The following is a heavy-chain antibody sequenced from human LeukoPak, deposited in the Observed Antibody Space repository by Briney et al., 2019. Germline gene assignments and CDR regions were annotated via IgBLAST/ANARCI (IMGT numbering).Heavy chain of an antibody. J-gene: IGHJ4*02. CDR2: IIPIFGTA. CDR1: GGTFSSYA. V-gene: IGHV1-69*05. CDR3: ASSRYSSGWSDY. D-gene: IGHD6-19*01. Sequence: GASVKVSCKASGGTFSSYAISWVRQAPGQGLEWMGRIIPIFGTANYAQKFQGRVTITTDESTSTAYMELSSLRSEDTAVYYCASSRYSSGWSDYWGQGTLVTVSS.